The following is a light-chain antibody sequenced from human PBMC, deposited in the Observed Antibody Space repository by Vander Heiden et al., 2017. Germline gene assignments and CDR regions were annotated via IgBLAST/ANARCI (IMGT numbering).Light chain of an antibody. V-gene: IGKV3-20*01. J-gene: IGKJ4*01. Sequence: DIVLTQSPGTLSLSPGDRVTLSCRASQRVSGTYLGWSQQKGGQAPRLLMSGASRRATGIPGRFSGSGSGTDFTLTITRLEPEDFAVYYCHQNASLPVTFGGGTKVDIK. CDR2: GAS. CDR3: HQNASLPVT. CDR1: QRVSGTY.